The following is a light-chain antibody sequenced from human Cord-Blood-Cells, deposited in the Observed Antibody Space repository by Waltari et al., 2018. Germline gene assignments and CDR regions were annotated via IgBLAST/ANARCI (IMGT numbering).Light chain of an antibody. J-gene: IGLJ2*01. CDR1: SSDVGGYNY. V-gene: IGLV2-14*01. CDR3: SSYTSSSVV. CDR2: EVS. Sequence: QSALTQPASVSGSPRQSITIPCPGTSSDVGGYNYVSWYQQHPGKAPKLMIYEVSNRPSGVSNRFSGSKSGNTASLTISGLQAEDEADYYCSSYTSSSVVFGGGTKLTVL.